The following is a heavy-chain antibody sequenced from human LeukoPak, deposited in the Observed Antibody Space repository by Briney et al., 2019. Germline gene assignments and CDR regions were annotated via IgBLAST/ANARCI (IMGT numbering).Heavy chain of an antibody. CDR2: IYGSTSA. CDR1: GFTVSSNY. J-gene: IGHJ4*02. Sequence: GGSLRLSCAASGFTVSSNYINWVRQAPGKGLEWVSLIYGSTSADYADSVKGRFTISRDTSMNTVYLQMNSLRAEDTAVYYWARLNSGDDYWGQGTLVTVSS. V-gene: IGHV3-66*01. CDR3: ARLNSGDDY. D-gene: IGHD2-21*01.